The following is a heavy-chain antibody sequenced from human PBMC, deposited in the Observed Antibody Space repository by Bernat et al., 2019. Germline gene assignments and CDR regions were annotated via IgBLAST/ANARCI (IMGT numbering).Heavy chain of an antibody. CDR3: TTGPHCSGGSCYSFHYFDY. D-gene: IGHD2-15*01. J-gene: IGHJ4*02. CDR1: GFTFSNAW. CDR2: IKSKTDGGTT. Sequence: EVQLVESGGGLVKPGGSLRLSCAASGFTFSNAWMSWVRQAPGKGLEWVGRIKSKTDGGTTDYAAPVKGRFTISRDESKNTLYLQMNSLKTEDTAVYYCTTGPHCSGGSCYSFHYFDYWGQGTLVTVSS. V-gene: IGHV3-15*01.